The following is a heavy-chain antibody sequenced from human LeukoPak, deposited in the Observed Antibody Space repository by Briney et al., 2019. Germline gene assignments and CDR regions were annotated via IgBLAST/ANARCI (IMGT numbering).Heavy chain of an antibody. CDR3: ARDMELST. Sequence: GGSLRLSCSASGFTFRDSAMTWVRQAPGKGLEWVSLVSSSGANTYYPDSVKGRFSVSRDNAKDTLYLQVNSLRAEDTAIYYCARDMELSTWGRGTMVGVCS. J-gene: IGHJ3*01. D-gene: IGHD3-16*02. CDR2: VSSSGANT. V-gene: IGHV3-23*01. CDR1: GFTFRDSA.